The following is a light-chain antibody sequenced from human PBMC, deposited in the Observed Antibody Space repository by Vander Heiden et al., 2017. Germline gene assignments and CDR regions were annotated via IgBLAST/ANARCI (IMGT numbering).Light chain of an antibody. Sequence: DPVTITCRASQGISSWLAWYQQRPGKAPKLLIYAASSLQSGVPSMFSGSGSGTDFTLTISSLQPEDFATYFCQQPNNFPPTFGQGTKVEIK. J-gene: IGKJ1*01. CDR1: QGISSW. CDR2: AAS. CDR3: QQPNNFPPT. V-gene: IGKV1-12*01.